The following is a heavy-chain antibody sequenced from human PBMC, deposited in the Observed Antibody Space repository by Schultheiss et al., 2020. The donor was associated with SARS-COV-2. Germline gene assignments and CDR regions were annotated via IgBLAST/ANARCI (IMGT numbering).Heavy chain of an antibody. J-gene: IGHJ4*02. CDR1: GFTFGDYA. CDR2: ISGSGGST. CDR3: ARGSRIQLWLGDY. V-gene: IGHV3-23*01. Sequence: GGSLRLSCTASGFTFGDYAMSWVRQAPGKGLEWVSAISGSGGSTYYADSVKGRFTISRDNSKNTLYLQMNSLRAEDTAVYYCARGSRIQLWLGDYWGQGTLVTVSS. D-gene: IGHD5-18*01.